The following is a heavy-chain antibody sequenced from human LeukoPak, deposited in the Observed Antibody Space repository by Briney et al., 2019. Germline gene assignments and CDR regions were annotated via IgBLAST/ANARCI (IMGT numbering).Heavy chain of an antibody. V-gene: IGHV1-69*05. CDR1: GGTFSSYA. D-gene: IGHD6-19*01. CDR2: IIPIFGTA. CDR3: ARGHGQYSSGVFDY. J-gene: IGHJ4*02. Sequence: ASVKVSCKASGGTFSSYAISWVRQAPGQGLEWMGGIIPIFGTANYAQKFQGGVTITTDESTSTAYMELSSLRSEDTAVYYCARGHGQYSSGVFDYWGQGTLVTVSS.